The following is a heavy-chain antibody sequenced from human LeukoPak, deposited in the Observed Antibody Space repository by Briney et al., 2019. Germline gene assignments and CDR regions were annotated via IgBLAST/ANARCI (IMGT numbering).Heavy chain of an antibody. Sequence: SETLSLTCAVYGGSFSGYYWSWIRQPPGKGLEWIGEINHSGSTNYNPSLKSRVTISVDTSKNQFSLKLSSVTAADTAVYYCARVEGRITIFGVVARQYMDVWGKGTTVTVSS. V-gene: IGHV4-34*01. D-gene: IGHD3-3*01. CDR1: GGSFSGYY. CDR3: ARVEGRITIFGVVARQYMDV. CDR2: INHSGST. J-gene: IGHJ6*03.